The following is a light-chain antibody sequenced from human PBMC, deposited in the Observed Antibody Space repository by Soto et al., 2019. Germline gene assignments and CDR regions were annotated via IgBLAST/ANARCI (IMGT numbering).Light chain of an antibody. CDR3: QQDSSLYT. Sequence: DIQMTQSPSTLSSSVGDRVTITCRASQRISGWLAWYQQRPGKAPKLLIYKTSSLESGVPSRFSGSESGTEFTLTISSLHPDDFATYYCQQDSSLYTFGQGTKLDLK. V-gene: IGKV1-5*03. J-gene: IGKJ2*01. CDR1: QRISGW. CDR2: KTS.